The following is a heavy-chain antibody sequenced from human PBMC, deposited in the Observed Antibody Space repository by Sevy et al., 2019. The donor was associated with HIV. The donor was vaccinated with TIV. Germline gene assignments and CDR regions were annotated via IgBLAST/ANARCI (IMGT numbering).Heavy chain of an antibody. CDR2: IIHGGST. V-gene: IGHV4-34*12. D-gene: IGHD6-6*01. CDR3: ARFGGGIAARPGDDAFDI. Sequence: SETLSLTCAVYGGSFSGYYWSWIRQPPGKGLEWIGEIIHGGSTNYNPSLKSRVTISVDTSKNQFSLRLSSVTAAVTAVYYCARFGGGIAARPGDDAFDIWGQGTMVTVSS. J-gene: IGHJ3*02. CDR1: GGSFSGYY.